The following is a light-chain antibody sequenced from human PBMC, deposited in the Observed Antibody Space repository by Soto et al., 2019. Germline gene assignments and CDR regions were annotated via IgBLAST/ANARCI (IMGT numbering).Light chain of an antibody. J-gene: IGKJ4*01. CDR2: SAS. V-gene: IGKV1-9*01. CDR1: QAMSTY. CDR3: RQLNGYKLA. Sequence: DIQLTQSPSFLSAFVGDTVTITCRASQAMSTYLAWYQQKPGKVPKLLIRSASTLQSGVPPRFSGGGSGTEFSLTISTLQPDESGIYYGRQLNGYKLAFGGGTNVEIK.